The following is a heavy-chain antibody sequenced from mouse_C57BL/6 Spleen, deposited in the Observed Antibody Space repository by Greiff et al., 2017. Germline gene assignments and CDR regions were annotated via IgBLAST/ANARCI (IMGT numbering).Heavy chain of an antibody. D-gene: IGHD1-1*01. CDR2: IYPSDSET. J-gene: IGHJ3*01. Sequence: QVQLQQPGAELVRPGSSVKLSCKASGYTFTSYWMDWVKQRPGQGLEWIGNIYPSDSETHYNQKFKDKATLTVDKSSSTAYMQLSSLTSEDSAVYYCARRLLGGTWAYWGQGTLVTVSA. CDR3: ARRLLGGTWAY. CDR1: GYTFTSYW. V-gene: IGHV1-61*01.